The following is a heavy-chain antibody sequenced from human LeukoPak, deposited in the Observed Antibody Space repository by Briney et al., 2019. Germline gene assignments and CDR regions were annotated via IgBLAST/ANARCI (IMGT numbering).Heavy chain of an antibody. CDR2: INSDRSST. CDR3: AKDRPNYHESNGHYYRPNGDY. J-gene: IGHJ4*02. D-gene: IGHD3-22*01. CDR1: GFTFSSYW. Sequence: PGGSLRLSCAASGFTFSSYWMHWARQAPGNKLMRISRINSDRSSTSYADDVKSRFTIYKENAKNTLYLQMNSLRVEDTAVYYCAKDRPNYHESNGHYYRPNGDYWGQGTLVTVSS. V-gene: IGHV3-74*01.